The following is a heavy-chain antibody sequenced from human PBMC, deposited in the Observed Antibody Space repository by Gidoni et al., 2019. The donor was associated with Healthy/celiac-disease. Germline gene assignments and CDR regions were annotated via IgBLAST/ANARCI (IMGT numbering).Heavy chain of an antibody. J-gene: IGHJ3*02. CDR1: GFTFSSYG. V-gene: IGHV3-30*18. Sequence: QVQLVESGGGVVQPGRSLRLSCAASGFTFSSYGMHWVRQAPGRGLEWVAVISYEGSNKYYADSVKGRFTISRDNSKNTLYLQMNSLRAEDTAVYYCAKGYCSGGSCLYFDAFDIWGQGTMVTVSS. CDR3: AKGYCSGGSCLYFDAFDI. D-gene: IGHD2-15*01. CDR2: ISYEGSNK.